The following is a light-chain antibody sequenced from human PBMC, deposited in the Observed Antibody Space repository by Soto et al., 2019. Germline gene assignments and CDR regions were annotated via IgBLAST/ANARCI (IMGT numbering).Light chain of an antibody. CDR1: QSISIW. CDR2: KAS. Sequence: DIQMTQSPSILSASVGDRVTITCRASQSISIWVAWYQQKPGRAPNLLIYKASNLESGVPSRFSGSGFGTEFTLTINKLQPDDFATYYRQQYSNYWTFGQGTKVEIK. J-gene: IGKJ1*01. V-gene: IGKV1-5*03. CDR3: QQYSNYWT.